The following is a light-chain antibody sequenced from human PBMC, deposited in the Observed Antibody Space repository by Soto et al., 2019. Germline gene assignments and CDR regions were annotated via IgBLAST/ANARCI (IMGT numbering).Light chain of an antibody. CDR1: SSDVGGYNY. CDR2: DVS. V-gene: IGLV2-14*01. CDR3: SSYTSSSDWV. Sequence: QSVLTQPASVSGSPGQSITISCTGTSSDVGGYNYVSWYQQHPGKAPKLMIYDVSNRPSGVSNRFSGSKSGNTASLTISGLQAEDEADYYCSSYTSSSDWVFGGGTQLTGL. J-gene: IGLJ3*02.